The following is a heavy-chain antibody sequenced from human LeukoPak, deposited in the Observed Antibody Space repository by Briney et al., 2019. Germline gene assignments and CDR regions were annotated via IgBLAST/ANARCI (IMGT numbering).Heavy chain of an antibody. CDR3: ARDIDRAHGD. CDR1: GFTFTSHW. D-gene: IGHD2-15*01. Sequence: GGSLRLSCAVSGFTFTSHWMTWVRQAPGKGVEWVANMRGDGGDKYYVDSVKGRFTISRDNAKNSVYLPMNSLRGEDTAMYYCARDIDRAHGDWGQGTLVTVSS. V-gene: IGHV3-7*01. J-gene: IGHJ4*02. CDR2: MRGDGGDK.